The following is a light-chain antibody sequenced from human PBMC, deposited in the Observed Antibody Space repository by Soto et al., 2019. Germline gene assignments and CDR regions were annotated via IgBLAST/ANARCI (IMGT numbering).Light chain of an antibody. Sequence: EIVWTKSQGTLSLSPGERSTLSCVSSQSVSSSYLAWYQQKPGQAPRLLIYGASSRATGIPDRFSGSGSGTDFTLTISRLEPEDFAVYYCQQYGSSRRTFGQGTKVDIK. CDR1: QSVSSSY. J-gene: IGKJ1*01. CDR3: QQYGSSRRT. V-gene: IGKV3-20*01. CDR2: GAS.